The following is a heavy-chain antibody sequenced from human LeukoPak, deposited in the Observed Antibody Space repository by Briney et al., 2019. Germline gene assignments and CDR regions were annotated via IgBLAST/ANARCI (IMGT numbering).Heavy chain of an antibody. V-gene: IGHV1-46*01. CDR1: GYTLTSYY. Sequence: ASVKVSCKASGYTLTSYYMHWVQQTPGQGLEWMGIINPSGGSTNYAQKFRGRVTMTRDTSTSTVYMGLSSLRSEDTAVYYCARGXGXSSTDWYFDLWGRGTLVTVSS. CDR2: INPSGGST. CDR3: ARGXGXSSTDWYFDL. J-gene: IGHJ2*01. D-gene: IGHD6-13*01.